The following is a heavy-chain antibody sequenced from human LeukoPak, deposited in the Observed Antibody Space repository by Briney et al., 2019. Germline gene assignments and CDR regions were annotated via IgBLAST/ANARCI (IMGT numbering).Heavy chain of an antibody. CDR2: IYYSGST. J-gene: IGHJ4*02. CDR3: ARSRGYYYDSSGYLDY. CDR1: GGSISSYY. D-gene: IGHD3-22*01. V-gene: IGHV4-59*01. Sequence: PSETLSLTCTVSGGSISSYYWSWIRQPPGKGLEWIGYIYYSGSTNYNPSLKSRVTISVDTSKNQFSLKLSSVTAADTAVYYCARSRGYYYDSSGYLDYWGQGTLVTVSS.